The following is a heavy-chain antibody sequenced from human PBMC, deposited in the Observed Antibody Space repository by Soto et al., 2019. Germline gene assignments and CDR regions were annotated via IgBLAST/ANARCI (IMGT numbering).Heavy chain of an antibody. J-gene: IGHJ4*02. CDR1: GFTFSASA. CDR3: ARLDCSGGSCYPSYCAH. V-gene: IGHV3-73*02. Sequence: EVQLVESGGGLVQPGGSLELSCAASGFTFSASAMHWVRQASGKGLEWVGRIGSNGRTAYAASMQGRFTISRDDSKKTAYLQLNSLKTDDTAVYYCARLDCSGGSCYPSYCAHGGQGALVTVSA. D-gene: IGHD2-15*01. CDR2: IGSNGRT.